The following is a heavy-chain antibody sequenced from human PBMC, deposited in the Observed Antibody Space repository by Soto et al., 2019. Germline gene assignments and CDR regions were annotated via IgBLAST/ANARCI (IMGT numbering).Heavy chain of an antibody. D-gene: IGHD1-26*01. CDR1: GGSISGYY. V-gene: IGHV4-59*01. J-gene: IGHJ4*02. CDR3: ARDYFLWYFDY. Sequence: SETLSLTCIVSGGSISGYYWTWIRQPPGKGLKWIANIYYSGGTTYNPSLKSRVTMSLDTSKNQFSLKLSSVTAADTAVYYCARDYFLWYFDYWGRGTLVTVSS. CDR2: IYYSGGT.